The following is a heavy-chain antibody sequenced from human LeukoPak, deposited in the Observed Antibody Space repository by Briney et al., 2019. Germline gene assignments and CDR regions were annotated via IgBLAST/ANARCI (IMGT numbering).Heavy chain of an antibody. J-gene: IGHJ4*02. CDR1: GYTFTSYG. CDR3: ARFERWTGTVYLDY. CDR2: ISAYNGNT. Sequence: ASVKVSCKASGYTFTSYGISWVRQAPGQGLEWMGWISAYNGNTNYAQKLQGRVTMTTDTSTSTAYMELRSLRSDDTAVYYCARFERWTGTVYLDYWGQGTLVTVSS. D-gene: IGHD3/OR15-3a*01. V-gene: IGHV1-18*01.